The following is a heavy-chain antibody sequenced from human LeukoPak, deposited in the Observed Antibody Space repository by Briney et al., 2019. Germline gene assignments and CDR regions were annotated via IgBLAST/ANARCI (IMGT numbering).Heavy chain of an antibody. CDR3: ARDSSSSGNYYYYYGMDV. Sequence: GGSLRLSCAASGFTFSNYAMSWVRQAPGKGLEWVSSLSPSGGTTYYADSVKGRFTISRGNSKNTLYLQMNSLRAEDTAVYYCARDSSSSGNYYYYYGMDVWGQGTTVTVSS. CDR2: LSPSGGTT. CDR1: GFTFSNYA. J-gene: IGHJ6*02. V-gene: IGHV3-23*01. D-gene: IGHD3-10*01.